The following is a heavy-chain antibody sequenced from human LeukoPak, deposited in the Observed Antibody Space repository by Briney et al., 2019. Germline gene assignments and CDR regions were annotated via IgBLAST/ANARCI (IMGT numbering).Heavy chain of an antibody. D-gene: IGHD3-3*01. V-gene: IGHV3-7*01. Sequence: GRSLRLSCAASGFTFSSYGMHWVRQAPGKGLEWVASIKHDGSEKYYVDSVRGRFAISRDNTMNSLYLQMSSLRAEDTAVYYCATDRGWRTSGYYLYYFEYWGQGALVTYSS. CDR1: GFTFSSYG. CDR2: IKHDGSEK. CDR3: ATDRGWRTSGYYLYYFEY. J-gene: IGHJ4*02.